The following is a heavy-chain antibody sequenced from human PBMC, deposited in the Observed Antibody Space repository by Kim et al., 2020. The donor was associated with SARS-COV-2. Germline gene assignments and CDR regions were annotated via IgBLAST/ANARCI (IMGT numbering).Heavy chain of an antibody. CDR1: GFTFSSYG. CDR3: AKDLGYGGNFGDY. D-gene: IGHD4-17*01. Sequence: GGSLRLSCAASGFTFSSYGMHWVRQAPGKGLEWVAVISYDGSNKYYADSVKGRFTISRDNSKNTLYLQMNSLRAEDTAVYYCAKDLGYGGNFGDYWGQGTLVTVSS. J-gene: IGHJ4*02. CDR2: ISYDGSNK. V-gene: IGHV3-30*18.